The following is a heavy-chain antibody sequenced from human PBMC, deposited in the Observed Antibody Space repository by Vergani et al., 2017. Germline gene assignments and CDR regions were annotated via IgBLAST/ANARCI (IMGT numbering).Heavy chain of an antibody. V-gene: IGHV1-8*01. Sequence: QVQLVQSGAEVKKPGASVKVSCKASGYTFTSYDINWVRQATGQGLEWMGWMNPNSGNTGYAQKFQGRLTMTRNTSISTAYMELSSLRSEETAVYYCARAIAIAARPVGYYYYYMDVWGKGTTVTVSS. CDR2: MNPNSGNT. CDR1: GYTFTSYD. J-gene: IGHJ6*03. CDR3: ARAIAIAARPVGYYYYYMDV. D-gene: IGHD6-6*01.